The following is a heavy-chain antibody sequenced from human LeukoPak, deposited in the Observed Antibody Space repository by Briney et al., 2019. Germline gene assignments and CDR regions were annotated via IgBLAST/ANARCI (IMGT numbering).Heavy chain of an antibody. Sequence: GGSLRLSCAASGFTFSSYSMNWVRQAPGKGLEWVSSISSSSSYIYYADSVKGRFTISRDNAKNSLYLQMNSLRAEDTAVYYCAKDDSSGYYYSVDAFDIWGQGTMVTVSS. CDR1: GFTFSSYS. D-gene: IGHD3-22*01. CDR3: AKDDSSGYYYSVDAFDI. V-gene: IGHV3-21*01. J-gene: IGHJ3*02. CDR2: ISSSSSYI.